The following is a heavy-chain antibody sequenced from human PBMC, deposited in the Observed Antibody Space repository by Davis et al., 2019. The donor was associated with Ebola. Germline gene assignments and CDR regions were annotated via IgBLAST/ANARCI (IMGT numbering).Heavy chain of an antibody. V-gene: IGHV4-4*07. CDR2: VYFSGSS. Sequence: GSLRLSCSVSGGSMDSYYWSWIRQPAGGGLEWIGRVYFSGSSRYNPSLESRVTMSVDRSKNQFSLRLTSVTAADTAVYFCARSQDSSYTVKWARFDSWGQGILVTVSS. CDR1: GGSMDSYY. D-gene: IGHD2-2*02. CDR3: ARSQDSSYTVKWARFDS. J-gene: IGHJ4*02.